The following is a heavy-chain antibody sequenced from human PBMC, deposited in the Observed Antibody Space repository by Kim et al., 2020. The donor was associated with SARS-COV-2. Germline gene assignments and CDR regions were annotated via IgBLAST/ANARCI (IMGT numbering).Heavy chain of an antibody. CDR3: ARDEMLLWFGELSSYFDY. Sequence: GGSLRLSCAASGFTFSSYSMNWVRQAPGKGLEWVSSISNSSSYIYYADSVKGRFTISRDNAKNSLYLQMNSLRAEDTAVYYCARDEMLLWFGELSSYFDYWGQGTLVTVSS. CDR1: GFTFSSYS. D-gene: IGHD3-10*01. V-gene: IGHV3-21*01. CDR2: ISNSSSYI. J-gene: IGHJ4*02.